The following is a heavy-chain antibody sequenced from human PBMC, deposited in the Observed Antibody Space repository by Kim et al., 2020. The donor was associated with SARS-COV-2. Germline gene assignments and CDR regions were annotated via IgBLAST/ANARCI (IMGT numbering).Heavy chain of an antibody. V-gene: IGHV5-51*01. D-gene: IGHD3-22*01. CDR1: GYSFGSHW. Sequence: GESLKISCQGFGYSFGSHWIGWVRQMPGKGLEWMGIIYPGDSETKYSPSFQGQVTISADKSISTAYLQWRNLKASDTAIYYCARLQGYYYDRSTYRLFDHWGQGTLVTVSP. CDR2: IYPGDSET. CDR3: ARLQGYYYDRSTYRLFDH. J-gene: IGHJ5*02.